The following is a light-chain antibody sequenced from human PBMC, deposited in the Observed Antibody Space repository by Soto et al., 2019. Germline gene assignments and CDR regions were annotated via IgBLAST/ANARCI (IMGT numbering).Light chain of an antibody. CDR3: QQWSRWPRET. CDR1: QTISTY. J-gene: IGKJ3*01. V-gene: IGKV3-11*01. Sequence: TQSPSPLSASVGDRVTITCRASQTISTYLNWYQQKPGQAPRLLIYEASKRATGIPARFSGSGSGTDFTLTISSLEPDDFAVYFCQQWSRWPRETFGPGTKVDIK. CDR2: EAS.